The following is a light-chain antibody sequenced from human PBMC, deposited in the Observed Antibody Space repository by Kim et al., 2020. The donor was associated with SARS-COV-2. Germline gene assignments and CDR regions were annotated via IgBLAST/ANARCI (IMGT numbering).Light chain of an antibody. Sequence: SAGECATLACTASQCCSRSYLAWYHQDTGQDPRYLIYGASSKATGSPDRVSGSGSGTDFALTISILEPEDFAVYCWQQYGGGRGTFDQGTKVDFK. V-gene: IGKV3-20*01. CDR1: QCCSRSY. CDR3: QQYGGGRGT. CDR2: GAS. J-gene: IGKJ1*01.